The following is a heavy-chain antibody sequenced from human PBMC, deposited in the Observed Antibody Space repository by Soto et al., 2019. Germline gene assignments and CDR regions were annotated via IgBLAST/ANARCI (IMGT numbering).Heavy chain of an antibody. Sequence: SETLSLTCAVSGYSISSGYYWGWLRQPPGKGLEWIGSIYHGGSTHYNPSLKSRVTISGDSSKNQFSLKVYSVTAADTAVYYCARQIASSWDSFDYWGQGAQVTVSS. CDR1: GYSISSGYY. CDR2: IYHGGST. J-gene: IGHJ4*02. CDR3: ARQIASSWDSFDY. V-gene: IGHV4-38-2*01. D-gene: IGHD6-13*01.